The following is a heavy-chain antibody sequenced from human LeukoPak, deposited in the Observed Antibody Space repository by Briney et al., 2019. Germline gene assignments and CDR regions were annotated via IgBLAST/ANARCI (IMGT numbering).Heavy chain of an antibody. CDR1: GFTFNVYF. CDR3: ASGRGSGSLR. CDR2: INPNSGGT. J-gene: IGHJ4*02. D-gene: IGHD1-26*01. V-gene: IGHV1-2*02. Sequence: ASVKVSCKASGFTFNVYFMQWVRQAPGQGLEWMGWINPNSGGTNYAQKFQGRVTITLDTSNSAAHMEMTSLTPDDTAIYYCASGRGSGSLRWGQGTLVTVSS.